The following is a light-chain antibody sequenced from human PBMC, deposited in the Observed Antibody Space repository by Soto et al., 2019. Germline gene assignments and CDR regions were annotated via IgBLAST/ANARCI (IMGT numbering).Light chain of an antibody. CDR2: GAS. CDR3: QRYGSSPQT. V-gene: IGKV3-20*01. CDR1: QSVSSSY. Sequence: EIVLTHSPGTLSLSPGERATLSCRASQSVSSSYLAWYQQKPGQAPRLLIYGASSRATGIPDRFSGSGSGTDFTLTISRLEPEDFAVYYCQRYGSSPQTFGQGTKVDIK. J-gene: IGKJ1*01.